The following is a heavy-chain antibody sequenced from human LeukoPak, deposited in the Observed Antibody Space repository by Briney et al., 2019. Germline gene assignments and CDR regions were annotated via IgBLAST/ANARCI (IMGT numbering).Heavy chain of an antibody. Sequence: SETLSPTCAVYGGSFSGYYWNWVRQPPGKGPEWIGEINHSGSTNYNPSLKSRVTISVDTSKNQFSLKLSSVTAADTAVYYCARVPLYYDSSALDYWGQGTLVTVSS. V-gene: IGHV4-34*01. CDR1: GGSFSGYY. J-gene: IGHJ4*02. D-gene: IGHD3-22*01. CDR3: ARVPLYYDSSALDY. CDR2: INHSGST.